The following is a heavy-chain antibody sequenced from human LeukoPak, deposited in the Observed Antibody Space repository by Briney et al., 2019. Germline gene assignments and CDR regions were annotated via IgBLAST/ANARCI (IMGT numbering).Heavy chain of an antibody. CDR2: ISGSGGST. CDR3: AKGYRFDYYDSSGYYLDY. CDR1: GFTFSSYA. D-gene: IGHD3-22*01. J-gene: IGHJ4*02. Sequence: GGSLRLSCAASGFTFSSYAMSWVRQAPGKGLEWVSAISGSGGSTYYADSLKGRFTISRDNSKNTLYLQMNSLRAEDTAVYYCAKGYRFDYYDSSGYYLDYWGQGTLVTVSS. V-gene: IGHV3-23*01.